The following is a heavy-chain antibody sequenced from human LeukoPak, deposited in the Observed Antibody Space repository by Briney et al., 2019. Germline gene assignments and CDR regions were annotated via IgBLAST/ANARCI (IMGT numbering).Heavy chain of an antibody. CDR2: INHSGST. CDR1: GGSFSGYY. J-gene: IGHJ4*02. CDR3: ARCLGYCSGGSCYMFRYFDY. Sequence: SETLSLTCAVYGGSFSGYYWSWIRQPPGKGLEWIGEINHSGSTNYNPSLKSRVTISVDTSKNQFSLKLSSVTAADTAVYYCARCLGYCSGGSCYMFRYFDYWGQGTLVTVSS. D-gene: IGHD2-15*01. V-gene: IGHV4-34*01.